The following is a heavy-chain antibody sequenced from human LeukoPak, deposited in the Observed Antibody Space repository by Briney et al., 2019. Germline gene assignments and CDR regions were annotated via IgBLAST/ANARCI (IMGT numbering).Heavy chain of an antibody. CDR3: ARQYYYDSSGSTFDP. CDR2: IYNSGST. D-gene: IGHD3-22*01. V-gene: IGHV4-59*08. J-gene: IGHJ5*02. CDR1: GGSISSYY. Sequence: NPSETLSLTCTVSGGSISSYYWSWIRQPPGKGLEWIGIIYNSGSTYYNPSLKSRVTISVDKSKNQFSLKLSSVTAADTAVYYCARQYYYDSSGSTFDPWGQGTLVTVSS.